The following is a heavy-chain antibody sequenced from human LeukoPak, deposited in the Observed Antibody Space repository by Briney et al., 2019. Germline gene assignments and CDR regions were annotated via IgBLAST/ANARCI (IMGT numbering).Heavy chain of an antibody. V-gene: IGHV1-69*05. J-gene: IGHJ4*02. CDR1: GGTFSSYA. CDR2: IIPIFGTA. D-gene: IGHD3-22*01. CDR3: ARDLGGYYYDSSGNNGDY. Sequence: ASVKVSCKASGGTFSSYALSWVRQAPGQGLEWMGRIIPIFGTANYAQKFQGRVTITTDESTSTAYMELSSLRSEDTAVYYCARDLGGYYYDSSGNNGDYWGQGTLVTVSS.